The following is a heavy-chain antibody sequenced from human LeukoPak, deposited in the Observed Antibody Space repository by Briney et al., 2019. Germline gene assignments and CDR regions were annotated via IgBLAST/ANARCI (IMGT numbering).Heavy chain of an antibody. CDR1: GGSIGSYY. D-gene: IGHD1-1*01. V-gene: IGHV4-59*01. J-gene: IGHJ6*03. Sequence: PSETLSLTCTVSGGSIGSYYWSWIRPPPGKGLEWIGYIYYSGSTNYNPSLKSRVTISVDTSKNQFSLKLSSVTAADTAVYYCARSTGTGYYYYYMDVWGKGTTVTVSS. CDR2: IYYSGST. CDR3: ARSTGTGYYYYYMDV.